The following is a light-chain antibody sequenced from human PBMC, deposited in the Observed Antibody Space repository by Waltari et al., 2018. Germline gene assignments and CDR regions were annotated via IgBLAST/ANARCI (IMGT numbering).Light chain of an antibody. CDR1: QRVLASSNNKNY. J-gene: IGKJ2*01. CDR3: QQCYSSPYT. Sequence: DIVMTHSQDPLPASLGQRATIHCTSTQRVLASSNNKNYLGWYQQKPGQPPKLLISCASTRESGVPDRFSGSGSGTDFTLTISSLQAEDVAVYYCQQCYSSPYTFGQGTKLEIK. CDR2: CAS. V-gene: IGKV4-1*01.